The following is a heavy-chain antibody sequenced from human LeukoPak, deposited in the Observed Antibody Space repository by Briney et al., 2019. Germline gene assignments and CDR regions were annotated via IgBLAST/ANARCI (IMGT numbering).Heavy chain of an antibody. CDR2: ISGSGGST. CDR3: ARATTEYYDSSGYDPYYYYYYMDV. D-gene: IGHD3-22*01. Sequence: GGSPRLSCAASGFTFSSYAMSWVRQAPGKGLEWVSAISGSGGSTYYADSVKGRFTISRDNSKNTLYLQMNSLRAEDTAVYYCARATTEYYDSSGYDPYYYYYYMDVWGKGTTVTVSS. CDR1: GFTFSSYA. V-gene: IGHV3-23*01. J-gene: IGHJ6*03.